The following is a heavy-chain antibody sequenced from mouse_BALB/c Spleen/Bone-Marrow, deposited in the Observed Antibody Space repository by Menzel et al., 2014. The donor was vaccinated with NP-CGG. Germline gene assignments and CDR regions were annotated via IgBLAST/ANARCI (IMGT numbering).Heavy chain of an antibody. CDR1: GFNIKDTY. Sequence: VQLQQSGAELVKPGASVKLSCTASGFNIKDTYMHWVKQRPEQGLEWIGRIDPANGNTKYDPKFQGKATITADTSSNTAYQQVSSLTSEDTAVYYCARWEYYAMDYGGQGTSVTVSS. CDR2: IDPANGNT. V-gene: IGHV14-3*02. CDR3: ARWEYYAMDY. J-gene: IGHJ4*01. D-gene: IGHD4-1*01.